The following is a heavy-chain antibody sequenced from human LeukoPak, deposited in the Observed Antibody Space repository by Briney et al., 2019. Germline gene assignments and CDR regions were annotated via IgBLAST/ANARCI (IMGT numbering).Heavy chain of an antibody. D-gene: IGHD6-13*01. Sequence: PGGSLTLSCAASGFTFSSYAMSWVRQAPGKGLEWVSAISGGGGRTYYADSVKGRFTTSRDNSKNTLYLQMNSLRAEDTAVYYCAKDTIAAAGTRWFDPWGQGTLVTVSS. J-gene: IGHJ5*02. CDR3: AKDTIAAAGTRWFDP. CDR1: GFTFSSYA. CDR2: ISGGGGRT. V-gene: IGHV3-23*01.